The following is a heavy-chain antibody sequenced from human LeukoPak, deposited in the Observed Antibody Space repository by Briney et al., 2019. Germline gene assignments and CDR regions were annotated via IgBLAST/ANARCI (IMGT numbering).Heavy chain of an antibody. J-gene: IGHJ4*02. CDR1: GFTFSSYG. V-gene: IGHV3-30*02. CDR3: AKIALWFGELSVDFGY. D-gene: IGHD3-10*01. Sequence: GGSLRLSCAASGFTFSSYGTHWVRQAPGKGLEWVAFIRYDGSNKYYADSVKGRFTISRDNSKNTLYLQMNSLRAEDTAVYYCAKIALWFGELSVDFGYWGQGTLVTVSS. CDR2: IRYDGSNK.